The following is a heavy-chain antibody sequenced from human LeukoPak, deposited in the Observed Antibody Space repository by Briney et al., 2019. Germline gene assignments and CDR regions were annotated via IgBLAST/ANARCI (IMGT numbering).Heavy chain of an antibody. CDR3: AREPSAYSNYNY. Sequence: GGSLRLSCAASGFTFSSYWMHWVRQAPGKGLVWVSRINSDGSSTSYADSVKGRFTVSRDNAKNTLYLQMNSLRAEDTAVYYCAREPSAYSNYNYWGQGTLVTVSS. CDR2: INSDGSST. D-gene: IGHD4-4*01. CDR1: GFTFSSYW. V-gene: IGHV3-74*01. J-gene: IGHJ4*02.